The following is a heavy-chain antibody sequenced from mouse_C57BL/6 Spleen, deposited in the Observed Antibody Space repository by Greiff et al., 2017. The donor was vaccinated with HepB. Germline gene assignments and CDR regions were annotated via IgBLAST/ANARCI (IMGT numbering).Heavy chain of an antibody. J-gene: IGHJ2*01. Sequence: VQLQQPGAELVKPGASVKLSCKASGYTFTSYWMQWVKQRPGQGLEWIGEIDPSDSYTNYNQKFKGKATLTVDTSSSTAYMQLGSLTSEDAAVYYCASGTTVVATDYWGQGTTLTVSS. CDR1: GYTFTSYW. V-gene: IGHV1-50*01. CDR2: IDPSDSYT. D-gene: IGHD1-1*01. CDR3: ASGTTVVATDY.